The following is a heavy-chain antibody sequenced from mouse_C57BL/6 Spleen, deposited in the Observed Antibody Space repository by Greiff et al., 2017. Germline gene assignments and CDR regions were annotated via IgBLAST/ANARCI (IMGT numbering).Heavy chain of an antibody. Sequence: EVKLQESGPELVKPGASVKMSCKASGYTFTDYNMPWVKQSHGKSLEWIGYINPNNGGTSYNQKFKGKATLTVNKSSSTAYMELRSLTSEDSAVYYCAREAELYAMDYGGEGTSVTVSS. J-gene: IGHJ4*01. V-gene: IGHV1-22*01. CDR3: AREAELYAMDY. CDR1: GYTFTDYN. CDR2: INPNNGGT.